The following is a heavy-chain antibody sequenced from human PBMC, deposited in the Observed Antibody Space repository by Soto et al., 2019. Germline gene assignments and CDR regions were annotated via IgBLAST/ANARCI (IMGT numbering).Heavy chain of an antibody. CDR1: GYTFTIYG. Sequence: GPSVKVSCKASGYTFTIYGIIWVRQAPGQGLEWMGWISAYNGNTNYAQKLQGRVTMTTDTSTSTAYMELRSLRSDDTAVYYCAMDTAMDPYYYYYGMDVWGQGTTVTVSS. V-gene: IGHV1-18*01. CDR3: AMDTAMDPYYYYYGMDV. D-gene: IGHD5-18*01. J-gene: IGHJ6*02. CDR2: ISAYNGNT.